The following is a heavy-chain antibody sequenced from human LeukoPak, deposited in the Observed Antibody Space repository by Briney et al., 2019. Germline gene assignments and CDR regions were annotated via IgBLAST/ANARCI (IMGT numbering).Heavy chain of an antibody. V-gene: IGHV3-23*01. Sequence: PGGSLRPSCAASGFTFSSYAMSWVRQAPGKGLEWVSTISGSGGSTYYADSVKGRFTISRDNSKNTLYLQMNSLRAEDTAVYYCAKDRITMIVVVLDYWGQGTLVTVSS. CDR1: GFTFSSYA. J-gene: IGHJ4*02. CDR2: ISGSGGST. D-gene: IGHD3-22*01. CDR3: AKDRITMIVVVLDY.